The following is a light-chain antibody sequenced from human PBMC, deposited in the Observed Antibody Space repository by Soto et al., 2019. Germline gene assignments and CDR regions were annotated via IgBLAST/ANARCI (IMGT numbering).Light chain of an antibody. CDR2: KVF. V-gene: IGKV2-30*02. J-gene: IGKJ1*01. CDR1: QSLVHSNGNTY. CDR3: MQDTTWPRT. Sequence: DVVMTQSPVSLPVTLGQPASISCRSSQSLVHSNGNTYLNWFQQRPGQSPRRLRYKVFIRDSGAPARFRGSVSCTDFTLKISRVEDEDVGVYSCMQDTTWPRTFGQAKKVEIK.